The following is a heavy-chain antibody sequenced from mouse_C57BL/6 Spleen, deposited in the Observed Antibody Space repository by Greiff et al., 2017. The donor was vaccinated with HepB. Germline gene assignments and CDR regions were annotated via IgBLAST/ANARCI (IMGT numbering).Heavy chain of an antibody. CDR3: ASGRYGNYPWFAY. CDR2: IDPSDSET. Sequence: QVQLQQPGAELVRPGSSVKLSCKASGYTFTSYWMHWVKQRPIQGLEWIGNIDPSDSETHYNQKFKDKATLTVDKSSSTADMQLSSLTSEDSAVYYWASGRYGNYPWFAYWGQGTLVTVSA. CDR1: GYTFTSYW. V-gene: IGHV1-52*01. D-gene: IGHD2-1*01. J-gene: IGHJ3*01.